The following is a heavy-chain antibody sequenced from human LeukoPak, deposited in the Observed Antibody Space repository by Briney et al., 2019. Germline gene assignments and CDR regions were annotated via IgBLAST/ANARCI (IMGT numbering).Heavy chain of an antibody. CDR3: ARDPNYYDSSADAFDI. D-gene: IGHD3-22*01. V-gene: IGHV3-48*01. J-gene: IGHJ3*02. Sequence: PGGSLRLSCTASEFTFSTYSMNWVRQAPGKGLEWVSYISSSSSTIYYADSVKGRFTISRDNAMHSLYLQMNSLRAEDTAVYYCARDPNYYDSSADAFDIWGQGTMVTVSS. CDR2: ISSSSSTI. CDR1: EFTFSTYS.